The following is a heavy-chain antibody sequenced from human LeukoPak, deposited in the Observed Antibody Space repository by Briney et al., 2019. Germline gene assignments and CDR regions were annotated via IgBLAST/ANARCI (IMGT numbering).Heavy chain of an antibody. CDR3: ARHRDYGDNNFDY. Sequence: SETLSLTCTVSGGSLINYYWSWIRQPPGKGLEWIGYIYYSGSTNYNPSLKSRVTISVDTSKNQFSLKLTSVTAADTAVYYCARHRDYGDNNFDYWGQGTLVTVSS. D-gene: IGHD4-17*01. CDR1: GGSLINYY. CDR2: IYYSGST. V-gene: IGHV4-59*08. J-gene: IGHJ4*02.